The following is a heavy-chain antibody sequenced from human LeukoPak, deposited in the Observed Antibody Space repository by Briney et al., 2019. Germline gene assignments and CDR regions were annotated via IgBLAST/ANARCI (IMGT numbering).Heavy chain of an antibody. CDR3: ARVAYSSGWYCDY. D-gene: IGHD6-19*01. J-gene: IGHJ4*02. Sequence: PSGTLSLTCAVSGGSISSTNWWSWVRQPPGKGLEWIGEISHSGSTNYNPSLKSRVTISVDKSKNQFSLKLSSVTAADTAVYYCARVAYSSGWYCDYWGQGTLVTVSS. CDR1: GGSISSTNW. CDR2: ISHSGST. V-gene: IGHV4-4*02.